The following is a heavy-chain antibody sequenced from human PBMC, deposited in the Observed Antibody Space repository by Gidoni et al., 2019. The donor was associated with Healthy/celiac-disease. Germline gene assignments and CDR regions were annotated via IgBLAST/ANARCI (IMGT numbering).Heavy chain of an antibody. D-gene: IGHD2-2*01. CDR1: GGSISSYY. Sequence: QVQLQESGPGLVKPSATLSLTCPVSGGSISSYYWSWIRQPAGKGLEWIGRIYTSGSTNYNPSLKSRVTMSVDTSKNQFSLKLSSVTAADTAVYYCARGIVVVPAATTDGMDVWGQGTTVTVSS. CDR3: ARGIVVVPAATTDGMDV. CDR2: IYTSGST. J-gene: IGHJ6*02. V-gene: IGHV4-4*07.